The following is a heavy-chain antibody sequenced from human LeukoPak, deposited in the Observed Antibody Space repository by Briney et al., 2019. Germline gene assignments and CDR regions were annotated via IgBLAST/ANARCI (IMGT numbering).Heavy chain of an antibody. CDR2: IYYSGNT. CDR1: GGSISSGGYY. J-gene: IGHJ4*02. V-gene: IGHV4-31*03. D-gene: IGHD6-6*01. Sequence: SQTLSLTCTVSGGSISSGGYYWSRIRHHPGKGLEWIGYIYYSGNTYYNPSLKSRATISIDTSKNQFSLKLRSVTAADTAVYYCARDRIGAHYDWGQGTLVTVSS. CDR3: ARDRIGAHYD.